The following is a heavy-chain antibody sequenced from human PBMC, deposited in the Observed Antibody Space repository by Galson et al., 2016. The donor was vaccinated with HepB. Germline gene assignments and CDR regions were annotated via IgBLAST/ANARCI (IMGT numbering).Heavy chain of an antibody. CDR3: ARDLKWGPAGTGFDASDI. V-gene: IGHV1-69*13. CDR2: IIPMFGTA. D-gene: IGHD3-3*01. J-gene: IGHJ3*02. CDR1: GGTFSNYA. Sequence: SVKVSCKASGGTFSNYAISWVRQAPGQGLEWMGGIIPMFGTANYAQKFQDRVTITADESTSTAYMELSSLISEDTAVYYCARDLKWGPAGTGFDASDIWGQGTMVTVSS.